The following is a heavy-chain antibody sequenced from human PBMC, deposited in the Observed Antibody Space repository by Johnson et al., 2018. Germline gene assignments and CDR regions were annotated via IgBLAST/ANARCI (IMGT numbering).Heavy chain of an antibody. D-gene: IGHD6-13*01. V-gene: IGHV3-30-3*01. J-gene: IGHJ3*02. CDR1: GFTFSSYA. CDR3: AKAGAGGSSWYDGQDAFDI. CDR2: ISYDGSNK. Sequence: QVQLVQSGGGVVQPGRSLRLSCAASGFTFSSYAMHWVRQAPGKGLEWVAVISYDGSNKYYADSVKGRFTISRDNSKNTLYLQMNSLRAEDTAVYYCAKAGAGGSSWYDGQDAFDIWGQGTMVNVSS.